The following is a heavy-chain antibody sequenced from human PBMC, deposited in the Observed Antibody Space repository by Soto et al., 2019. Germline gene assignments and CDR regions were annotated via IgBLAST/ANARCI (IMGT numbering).Heavy chain of an antibody. Sequence: PSETRSLTCTVSGVSISNYYWSWIRQPPGKGLEWIGYIYYSGSTNYNPSLKSRVTISVDTSKNQFSLKLSSVTAADTAVYYCARGNEYGDYDEMMYYIDYWGQGTLVTVSS. CDR2: IYYSGST. J-gene: IGHJ4*02. CDR1: GVSISNYY. V-gene: IGHV4-59*01. CDR3: ARGNEYGDYDEMMYYIDY. D-gene: IGHD4-17*01.